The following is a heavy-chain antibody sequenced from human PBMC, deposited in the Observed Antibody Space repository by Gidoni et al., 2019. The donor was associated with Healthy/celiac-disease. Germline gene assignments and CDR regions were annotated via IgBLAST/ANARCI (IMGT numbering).Heavy chain of an antibody. CDR1: GGTFSSYA. D-gene: IGHD1-26*01. Sequence: VKVSCKASGGTFSSYAISWVRQAPGQGLEWMGGIIPIFGTANYAQKFQGRVTITADESTSTAYMELSSLRSEDTAVYYCAREDFGIVGATFGWFDPWGQGTLVTVSS. V-gene: IGHV1-69*01. CDR3: AREDFGIVGATFGWFDP. CDR2: IIPIFGTA. J-gene: IGHJ5*02.